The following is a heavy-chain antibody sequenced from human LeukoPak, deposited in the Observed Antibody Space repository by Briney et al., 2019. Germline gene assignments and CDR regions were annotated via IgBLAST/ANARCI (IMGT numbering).Heavy chain of an antibody. CDR3: ARDERGNYWNDLIYYYYYGVDV. V-gene: IGHV1-18*01. Sequence: ASVKVSCKASGYTFTSYGISWVRQAPGQGLEWMGWISAYNGNTNYAQKLQGRVTMTTDTSTSTAYMELRSLRSDDTAVYYCARDERGNYWNDLIYYYYYGVDVWGQGTTVTVSS. J-gene: IGHJ6*02. D-gene: IGHD1-1*01. CDR1: GYTFTSYG. CDR2: ISAYNGNT.